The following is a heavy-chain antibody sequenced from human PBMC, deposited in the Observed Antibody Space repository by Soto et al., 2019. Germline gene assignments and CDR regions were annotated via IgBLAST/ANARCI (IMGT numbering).Heavy chain of an antibody. J-gene: IGHJ5*02. Sequence: SLTCTVSGGSISYYYWSWIRQPPGKGLEWIGEINHSGSTNYNPSLKSRVTISVDTSKNQFSLKLSSVTAADTAMYYCARILYYDFWSGLNDWFDPWGQGTLVTVSS. D-gene: IGHD3-3*01. CDR3: ARILYYDFWSGLNDWFDP. CDR1: GGSISYYY. V-gene: IGHV4-34*01. CDR2: INHSGST.